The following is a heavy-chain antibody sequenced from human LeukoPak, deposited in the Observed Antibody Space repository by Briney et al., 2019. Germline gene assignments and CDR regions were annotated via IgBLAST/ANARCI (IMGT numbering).Heavy chain of an antibody. CDR1: GGSISSGGYY. V-gene: IGHV4-31*03. CDR3: ARGGVDSEIGCYFDY. J-gene: IGHJ4*02. CDR2: IYYSGST. Sequence: SETLSLTCTVSGGSISSGGYYWSWIRQHPGKGLGWIGYIYYSGSTYYNPSIKSRVTISVDTSKNQFSLKLSSVTAADTAVYYCARGGVDSEIGCYFDYWGQGTLVTVSS. D-gene: IGHD2/OR15-2a*01.